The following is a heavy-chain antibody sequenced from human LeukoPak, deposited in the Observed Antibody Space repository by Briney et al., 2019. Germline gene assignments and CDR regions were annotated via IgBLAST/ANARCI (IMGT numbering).Heavy chain of an antibody. CDR2: IDYSGSI. V-gene: IGHV4-59*01. J-gene: IGHJ4*02. CDR3: ARGRSRTIFGVVNLYYFDY. CDR1: GGSISSYY. D-gene: IGHD3-3*01. Sequence: PSETLSLTCTVPGGSISSYYWSWIRQPPGKGLEWIGYIDYSGSINYNPSLKSRVTISVDTSKNQFSLKLSSVTAADTAVYYCARGRSRTIFGVVNLYYFDYWGQGTLVTVSS.